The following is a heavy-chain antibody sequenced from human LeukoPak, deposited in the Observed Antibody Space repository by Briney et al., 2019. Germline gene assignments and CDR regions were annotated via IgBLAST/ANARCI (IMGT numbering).Heavy chain of an antibody. CDR3: AKLPYYYDRSGYHYEGSFDI. CDR2: ISYDGTDK. CDR1: GFIFSNYG. V-gene: IGHV3-30*18. J-gene: IGHJ3*02. Sequence: GGSLRLSCAASGFIFSNYGMHWVRQAPGQGLEWLAIISYDGTDKYYADSVKGRFTVSRDNSKDTSYLRMNSLRAEDTAVYYCAKLPYYYDRSGYHYEGSFDIWGQGTMVSVSP. D-gene: IGHD3-22*01.